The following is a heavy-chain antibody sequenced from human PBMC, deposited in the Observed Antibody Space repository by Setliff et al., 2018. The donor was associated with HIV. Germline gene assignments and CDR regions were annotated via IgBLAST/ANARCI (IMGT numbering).Heavy chain of an antibody. CDR2: IIPMFGTL. Sequence: SVKVSCKASGGTFSSYAINWVRQAPGQGLEWMGGIIPMFGTLNFAQKFQGRVTITTDESTSTAYMELNSLRSEDTAVYYCASARIPTGGVSTSLDYWGQGTQVTVSS. J-gene: IGHJ4*02. CDR3: ASARIPTGGVSTSLDY. V-gene: IGHV1-69*05. CDR1: GGTFSSYA. D-gene: IGHD3-3*01.